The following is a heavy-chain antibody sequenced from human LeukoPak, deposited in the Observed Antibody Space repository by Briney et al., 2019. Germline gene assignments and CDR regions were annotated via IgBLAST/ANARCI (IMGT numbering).Heavy chain of an antibody. CDR2: IKQDGSDK. CDR1: GFTFRIYW. J-gene: IGHJ4*02. V-gene: IGHV3-7*01. D-gene: IGHD2-2*01. Sequence: GGSLRLSCAASGFTFRIYWMNWVRQAPGKGLEWLANIKQDGSDKNYVDSVKGRFIISRDNAKNSLYLQMNSLRAEDTAVYYCARGYCTGSSCSRSYRGQGTLVTVSS. CDR3: ARGYCTGSSCSRSY.